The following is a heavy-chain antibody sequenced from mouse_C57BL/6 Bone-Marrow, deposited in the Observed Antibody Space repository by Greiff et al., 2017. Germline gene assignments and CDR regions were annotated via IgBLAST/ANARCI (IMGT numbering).Heavy chain of an antibody. CDR1: GFTFSNYW. CDR2: IRLKSDNYAT. CDR3: NYDYGGPFAY. J-gene: IGHJ3*01. V-gene: IGHV6-3*01. D-gene: IGHD2-4*01. Sequence: DVMLVESGGGLVQPGGSMKLSCVASGFTFSNYWMNWVRQSPEKGLEWVAQIRLKSDNYATHYAESVKGRFTISSDDSKSGVYLQMNNLRAEDTGIYYYNYDYGGPFAYWGQGTLVTVSA.